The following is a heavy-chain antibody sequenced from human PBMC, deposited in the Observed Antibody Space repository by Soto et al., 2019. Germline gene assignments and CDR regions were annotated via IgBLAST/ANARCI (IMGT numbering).Heavy chain of an antibody. CDR2: ISHDGRDK. Sequence: QVQLVESGGGVVQPGRSLRLSCAASGFSFSSYGMHWVRQAPGKGLEWVATISHDGRDKYYGDCEKGRFTISRDKSKDTLFLQISSVSAGETALSKCASWYYFGGYWGQGTLVTVSS. V-gene: IGHV3-30*03. CDR3: ASWYYFGGY. CDR1: GFSFSSYG. J-gene: IGHJ4*02. D-gene: IGHD2-21*01.